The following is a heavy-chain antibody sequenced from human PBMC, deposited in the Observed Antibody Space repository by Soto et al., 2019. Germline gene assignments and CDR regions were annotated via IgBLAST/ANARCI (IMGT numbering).Heavy chain of an antibody. D-gene: IGHD3-22*01. CDR3: ARETDSSGSDY. Sequence: SVKVSGKASGGTFSIYAISCVLRSPVQWLEGMGGIIPIFGTANYAQKFQGRVTITADKSTSTAYMELSSLRYEDTAVYYCARETDSSGSDYWGQGTLVTVSS. V-gene: IGHV1-69*06. CDR2: IIPIFGTA. J-gene: IGHJ4*02. CDR1: GGTFSIYA.